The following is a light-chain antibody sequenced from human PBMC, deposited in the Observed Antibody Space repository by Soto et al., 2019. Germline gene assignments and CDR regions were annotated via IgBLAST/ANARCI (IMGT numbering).Light chain of an antibody. J-gene: IGKJ1*01. CDR2: QTS. Sequence: EIVLTQSPATLSSFPGARVPLSCRARQYINTRLAWYPHRPGQAPRLLIYQTSLRAAGIPARFSASGSGTDFTLTISDVQPEDFALYYCHQRQSWPRTFGQGTKVDI. CDR3: HQRQSWPRT. CDR1: QYINTR. V-gene: IGKV3-11*01.